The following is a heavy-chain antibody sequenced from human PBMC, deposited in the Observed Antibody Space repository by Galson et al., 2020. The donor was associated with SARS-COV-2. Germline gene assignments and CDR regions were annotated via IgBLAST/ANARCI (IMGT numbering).Heavy chain of an antibody. CDR2: ISYDGSNK. J-gene: IGHJ4*02. CDR3: ASYTKRDIITFGGVIAPFDY. CDR1: GFTFSSYA. D-gene: IGHD3-16*02. V-gene: IGHV3-30-3*01. Sequence: TGGSLRLSCAASGFTFSSYAMHWVRQAPGKGLEWVAVISYDGSNKYYADSVKGRFTISRDNSKNTLYLQMNSLRAEDTAVYYCASYTKRDIITFGGVIAPFDYWGQGTLVTVSS.